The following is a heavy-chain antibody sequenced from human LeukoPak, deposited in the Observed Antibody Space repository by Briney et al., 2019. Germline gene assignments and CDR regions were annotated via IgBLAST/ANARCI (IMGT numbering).Heavy chain of an antibody. CDR2: INHSGST. Sequence: SETLSLTCTVSGGSISSGDYYWSWIRQPPGKGLEWIGEINHSGSTNYNPSLKSRVTISVDTSKNQFSLKLSSVTAADTAVYYCARGARYSGSYYVYWGQGTLVTVSS. V-gene: IGHV4-30-4*01. CDR1: GGSISSGDYY. J-gene: IGHJ4*02. D-gene: IGHD1-26*01. CDR3: ARGARYSGSYYVY.